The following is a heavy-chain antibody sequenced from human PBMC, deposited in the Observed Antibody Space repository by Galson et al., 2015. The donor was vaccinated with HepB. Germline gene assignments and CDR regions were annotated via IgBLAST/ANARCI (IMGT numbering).Heavy chain of an antibody. D-gene: IGHD3-22*01. CDR2: INWNGGST. J-gene: IGHJ4*02. V-gene: IGHV3-20*04. CDR3: ARESPYYDSRGYGRGLDY. Sequence: SLRLSCAASGFTFDDYGMSWVRQAPGKGLEWVSGINWNGGSTGYADSVKGRFTISRDNAKNSLYLQMNSLRDEDTALYYCARESPYYDSRGYGRGLDYWGQVTLVTVSS. CDR1: GFTFDDYG.